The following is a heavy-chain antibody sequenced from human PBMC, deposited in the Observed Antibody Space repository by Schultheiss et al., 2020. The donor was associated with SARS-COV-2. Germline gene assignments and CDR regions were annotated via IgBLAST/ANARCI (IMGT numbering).Heavy chain of an antibody. CDR3: ARSPYSSTYYGYFDS. D-gene: IGHD6-19*01. J-gene: IGHJ4*02. V-gene: IGHV1-69*13. CDR1: GDTFSTYV. Sequence: SVKVSCKASGDTFSTYVITWVRQAPGQGLEWMGGIIPIFGTANYAQKFQGRVSITADESTGTAYMELSSLRSEDTAVYYCARSPYSSTYYGYFDSWGQGTLVTVSS. CDR2: IIPIFGTA.